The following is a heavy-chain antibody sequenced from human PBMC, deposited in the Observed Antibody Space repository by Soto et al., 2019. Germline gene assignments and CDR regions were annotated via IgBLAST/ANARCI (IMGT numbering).Heavy chain of an antibody. J-gene: IGHJ6*03. CDR1: GGTFSSYT. D-gene: IGHD4-17*01. Sequence: ASVKVSCKASGGTFSSYTIIWVRQAPGQGLEWMGRIIPILGIANYAQKFQGRVTITADKSTSTAYMELSSLRSEDTAVYYCARSNDYGDSPDRLDYYYMDVWGKGTTVTVSS. CDR3: ARSNDYGDSPDRLDYYYMDV. V-gene: IGHV1-69*02. CDR2: IIPILGIA.